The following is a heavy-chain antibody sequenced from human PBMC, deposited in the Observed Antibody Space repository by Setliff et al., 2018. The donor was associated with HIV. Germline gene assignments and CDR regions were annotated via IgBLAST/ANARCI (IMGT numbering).Heavy chain of an antibody. CDR3: GSHIAVGPLGYFDY. J-gene: IGHJ4*02. CDR2: VSYSGST. Sequence: SETLSLTCNVSGGSISTYYWSWIRQPPGKGLEWLGYVSYSGSTNFNPSLESRLAMSVDMSKNHFSLKLRSVTAADTAVYYCGSHIAVGPLGYFDYWGQGTPVTVSS. CDR1: GGSISTYY. D-gene: IGHD6-19*01. V-gene: IGHV4-59*08.